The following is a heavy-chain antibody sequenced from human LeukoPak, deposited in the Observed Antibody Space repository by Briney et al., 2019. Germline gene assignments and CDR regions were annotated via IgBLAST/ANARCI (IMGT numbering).Heavy chain of an antibody. CDR2: MRSEARGGTP. D-gene: IGHD5-18*01. V-gene: IGHV3-15*01. Sequence: NPGGSLRLSCATSGFTLRNAWISWVRQAPGKGLEWVGRMRSEARGGTPDYAALVKGRFIISIDDSRSTLYLQMHSLETEDTALYYCTTEGFTYGHHALGIWGQGTVVTVSS. J-gene: IGHJ3*02. CDR3: TTEGFTYGHHALGI. CDR1: GFTLRNAW.